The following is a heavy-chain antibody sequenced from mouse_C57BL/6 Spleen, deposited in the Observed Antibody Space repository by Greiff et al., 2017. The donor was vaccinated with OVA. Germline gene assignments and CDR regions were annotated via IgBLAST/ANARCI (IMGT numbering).Heavy chain of an antibody. Sequence: DVMLVESGGGLVKPGGSLKLSCAASGFTFSDYGMHWVRQAPEKGLEWVAYISSGSSTIYYADTVKGRFTISRDNAKNTLFLQMTSLRSEDTAMYYCASLTWDVGYWGQGTTLTVSS. D-gene: IGHD4-1*01. CDR2: ISSGSSTI. CDR3: ASLTWDVGY. CDR1: GFTFSDYG. J-gene: IGHJ2*01. V-gene: IGHV5-17*01.